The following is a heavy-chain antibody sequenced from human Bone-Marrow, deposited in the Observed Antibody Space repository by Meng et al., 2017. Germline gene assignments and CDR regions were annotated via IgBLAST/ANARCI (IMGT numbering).Heavy chain of an antibody. CDR1: GFIFSSYS. D-gene: IGHD4-17*01. CDR2: ISSSSSYI. V-gene: IGHV3-21*01. Sequence: GSLKISCAASGFIFSSYSMNWVRQAPGKGLEWVSSISSSSSYIYYADSVQGRFTISRDNSQNSLYLQINSLRAEDTAVYYCARDPNHGDPGVRDFWGQGTLVTVSS. CDR3: ARDPNHGDPGVRDF. J-gene: IGHJ4*02.